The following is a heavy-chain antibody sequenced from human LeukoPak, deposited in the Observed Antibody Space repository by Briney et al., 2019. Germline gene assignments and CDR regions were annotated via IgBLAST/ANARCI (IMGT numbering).Heavy chain of an antibody. CDR3: ASRTVNSGSLLPFDY. Sequence: ASVKVSCKASGGTFSSYAISWVRQAPGQGLEWMGGIIPIFGTANYAQKFQGRVTITTDESTSTAYMELSSLRSEDTAVYYCASRTVNSGSLLPFDYWGQGTLVTVSS. CDR1: GGTFSSYA. CDR2: IIPIFGTA. V-gene: IGHV1-69*05. J-gene: IGHJ4*02. D-gene: IGHD1-26*01.